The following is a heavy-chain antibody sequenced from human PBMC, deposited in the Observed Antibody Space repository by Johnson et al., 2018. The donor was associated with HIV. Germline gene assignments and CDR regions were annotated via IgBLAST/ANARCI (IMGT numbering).Heavy chain of an antibody. V-gene: IGHV3-11*01. Sequence: QVQLVESGGGLVKPRGSLRLSCAASGFTFSDYYMSWIRQAPGKGLEWVSYISNSGGSKYYADSVKGRFTISRDNAQNSLYLQMNSLRAEDTAVYYCASSSLRNEGGWGAFDVWGQGTMVTVSS. J-gene: IGHJ3*01. D-gene: IGHD1-1*01. CDR2: ISNSGGSK. CDR1: GFTFSDYY. CDR3: ASSSLRNEGGWGAFDV.